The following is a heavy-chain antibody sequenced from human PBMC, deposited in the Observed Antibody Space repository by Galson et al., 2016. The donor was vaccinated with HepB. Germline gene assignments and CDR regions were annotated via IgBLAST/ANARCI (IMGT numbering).Heavy chain of an antibody. CDR2: IHYIGTT. D-gene: IGHD3-10*01. CDR1: GTSVSSGGSY. J-gene: IGHJ5*02. Sequence: TLSLTCDVSGTSVSSGGSYWTWIRQPPGKGLEWIGNIHYIGTTKYNASLKSRLTISIDTSKNEVSLELTSVTAADTAVYYYARGLRLSNMVGGVTNYFDPWGQGTLVIVSS. CDR3: ARGLRLSNMVGGVTNYFDP. V-gene: IGHV4-31*11.